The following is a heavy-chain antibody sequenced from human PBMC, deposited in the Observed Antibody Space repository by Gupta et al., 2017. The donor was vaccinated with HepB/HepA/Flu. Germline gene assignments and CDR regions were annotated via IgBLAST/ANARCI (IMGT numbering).Heavy chain of an antibody. Sequence: EVQVVESGGGLVQPGGYLRLSCAASGFTFSSRWMNWVRQAPGKRLEWVANKNQDGREKNYVDSVKGRFTISRDNSQNSLLLQMNSLRAEDTAVYYCAVGALDYWGQGTLVTVSS. J-gene: IGHJ4*02. CDR2: KNQDGREK. CDR1: GFTFSSRW. D-gene: IGHD1-26*01. CDR3: AVGALDY. V-gene: IGHV3-7*01.